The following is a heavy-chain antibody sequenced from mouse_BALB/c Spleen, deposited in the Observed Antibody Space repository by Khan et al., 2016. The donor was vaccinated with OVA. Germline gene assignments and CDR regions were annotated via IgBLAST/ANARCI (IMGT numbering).Heavy chain of an antibody. J-gene: IGHJ2*01. CDR2: LYYSGTT. V-gene: IGHV3-5*02. CDR1: GISITTGNYR. Sequence: EVQLQESGPGLVKPSQTVSLTCTVTGISITTGNYRWSWIRQFPGNKLEWIGYLYYSGTTTYNPSLTSRTTITRDTSKNRFFLEMNSFTAEDTATYYCARDRGGFDSYYFDYWGQGTTLTVSS. D-gene: IGHD2-2*01. CDR3: ARDRGGFDSYYFDY.